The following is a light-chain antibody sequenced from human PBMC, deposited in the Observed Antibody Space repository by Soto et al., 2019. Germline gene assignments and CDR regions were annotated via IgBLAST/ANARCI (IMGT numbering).Light chain of an antibody. J-gene: IGKJ1*01. CDR1: QSIISTY. Sequence: EIVLTQSPGTLSLSPGEIATLSCRASQSIISTYLAWYQQRPGQAPRLLIYGASSRATGVPARFSGSGSGTDFTLTISRLEPEDFGVYYCQQYDDSWTLGQGTKVDIK. CDR2: GAS. V-gene: IGKV3-20*01. CDR3: QQYDDSWT.